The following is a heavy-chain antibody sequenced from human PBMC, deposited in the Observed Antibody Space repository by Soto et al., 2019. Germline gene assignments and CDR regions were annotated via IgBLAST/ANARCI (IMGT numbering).Heavy chain of an antibody. CDR3: AGDGGSGWNFDY. J-gene: IGHJ4*02. D-gene: IGHD6-19*01. Sequence: PSETLSLTCTVSGASISSYYWSWIRQPPGRGLEWIGYISYSGSTDYSPSLKSRVSMSVDTSKNEFSLKLSSVTAADTAVYYCAGDGGSGWNFDYWGQGTLVTVSS. V-gene: IGHV4-59*01. CDR1: GASISSYY. CDR2: ISYSGST.